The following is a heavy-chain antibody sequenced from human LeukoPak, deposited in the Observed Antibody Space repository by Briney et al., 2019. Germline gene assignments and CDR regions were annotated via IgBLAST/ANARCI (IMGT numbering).Heavy chain of an antibody. V-gene: IGHV1-69*01. CDR3: ARDRDYDSSGYYKNYFDY. CDR2: IIPIFGTA. CDR1: GGTFSIYA. D-gene: IGHD3-22*01. J-gene: IGHJ4*02. Sequence: SVRVSCKASGGTFSIYAISWVRQAPGQGLEWMGGIIPIFGTANYAQKFKGRVTITADESTSTAYMELSSLRSEDTAVYYCARDRDYDSSGYYKNYFDYWGQGTLVTVSS.